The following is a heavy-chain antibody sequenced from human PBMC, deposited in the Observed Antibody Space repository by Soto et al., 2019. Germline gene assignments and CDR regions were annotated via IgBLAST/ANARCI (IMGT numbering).Heavy chain of an antibody. CDR1: GGSFIGYY. J-gene: IGHJ6*02. CDR3: ARARKSDYYYYYYGMDV. V-gene: IGHV4-34*01. Sequence: PSETLSLTCAFYGGSFIGYYWSWIRQPPGKGLEWIGEINHSGSTNYNPSLKSRVTISVDTSKNQFSLKLSSVAAADTAVYYCARARKSDYYYYYYGMDVWGQGTTVTVSS. CDR2: INHSGST. D-gene: IGHD4-17*01.